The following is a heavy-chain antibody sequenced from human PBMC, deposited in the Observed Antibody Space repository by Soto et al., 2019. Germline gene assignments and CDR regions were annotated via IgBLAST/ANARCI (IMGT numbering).Heavy chain of an antibody. CDR2: INQAGTEK. CDR1: GFTFTNYW. Sequence: GGSLRLSCEASGFTFTNYWMTWVRQAPGQGLEWVANINQAGTEKNYVDSVRGRFTISRDNAGNSLFLHMNGLRAEDTAVYYCLTAASDSWGQGTLVTVSS. D-gene: IGHD6-13*01. V-gene: IGHV3-7*03. CDR3: LTAASDS. J-gene: IGHJ4*02.